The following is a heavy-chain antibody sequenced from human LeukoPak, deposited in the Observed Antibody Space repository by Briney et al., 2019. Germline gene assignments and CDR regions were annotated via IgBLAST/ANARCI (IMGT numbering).Heavy chain of an antibody. D-gene: IGHD6-13*01. V-gene: IGHV1-69*13. CDR1: GGTFSSYA. Sequence: SVKVSCKASGGTFSSYAISWVRQAPGQGLEWMGGIIPIFGTANYAQKFQGRVTITADESTSTAYMELSSLRSEDAAVYYCARDREIAAADDAFDIWGQGTMVTVSS. CDR2: IIPIFGTA. CDR3: ARDREIAAADDAFDI. J-gene: IGHJ3*02.